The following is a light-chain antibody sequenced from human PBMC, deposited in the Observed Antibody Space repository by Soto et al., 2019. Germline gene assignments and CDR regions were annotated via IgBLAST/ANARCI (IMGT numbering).Light chain of an antibody. Sequence: DVLMKHSASAVSAPVRDRVTITCRASQSISSYLNWYRQKPGKAPKLMIYAASSLQRGVPSRFSGSGAGTDVTLTIISLQPEDFTTHYSKQWYSTLYTFGQGTKVDIK. CDR1: QSISSY. CDR3: KQWYSTLYT. V-gene: IGKV1-39*01. J-gene: IGKJ1*01. CDR2: AAS.